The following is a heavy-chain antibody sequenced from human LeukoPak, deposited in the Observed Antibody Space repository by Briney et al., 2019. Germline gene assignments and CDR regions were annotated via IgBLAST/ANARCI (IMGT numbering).Heavy chain of an antibody. V-gene: IGHV3-30*18. Sequence: PGGSLRLSCAASGFTFSNYGMHWVRQAPGKGLEWVALISYDGSVKYNADSVKGRFTISRDNSNNTLYLQMNSLRAEDTAVYYCAKDRIDHGVDYWGQGTLVTVSS. CDR1: GFTFSNYG. CDR2: ISYDGSVK. CDR3: AKDRIDHGVDY. D-gene: IGHD3-16*01. J-gene: IGHJ4*02.